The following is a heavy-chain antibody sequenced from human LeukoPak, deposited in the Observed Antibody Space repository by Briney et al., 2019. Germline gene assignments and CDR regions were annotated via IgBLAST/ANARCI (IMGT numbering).Heavy chain of an antibody. J-gene: IGHJ4*02. Sequence: GGSLRLSCTTSGLTFSTSGFNWVRQAPGKGLEWVASIGPTGFDRYHADSIKGRFTISRDNANNFLYLQMDSLRAEDTAVYYCATETNGRHYDYWGQGNLHTVSS. CDR2: IGPTGFDR. CDR3: ATETNGRHYDY. V-gene: IGHV3-21*06. D-gene: IGHD1-14*01. CDR1: GLTFSTSG.